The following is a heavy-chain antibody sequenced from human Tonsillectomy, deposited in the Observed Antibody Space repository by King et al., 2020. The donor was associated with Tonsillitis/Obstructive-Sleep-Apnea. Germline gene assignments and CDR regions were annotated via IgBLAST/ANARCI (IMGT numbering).Heavy chain of an antibody. D-gene: IGHD3-10*01. CDR3: ARDLLKGVQGLITYFYMDV. CDR1: GYTFTSYY. J-gene: IGHJ6*03. Sequence: VQLVQSGAEVKKPGASVKVSCKASGYTFTSYYIHWVRQAPGQGLEWMGIINPSGGSTSYVQKFQGRLTMTRDTSTSTVYMELSSLRSEDTAVYYGARDLLKGVQGLITYFYMDVWGKGTTVTVSS. CDR2: INPSGGST. V-gene: IGHV1-46*01.